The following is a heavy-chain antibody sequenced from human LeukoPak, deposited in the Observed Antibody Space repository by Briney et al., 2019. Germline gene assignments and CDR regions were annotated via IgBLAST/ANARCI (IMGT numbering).Heavy chain of an antibody. D-gene: IGHD1-14*01. CDR2: IYANGNT. V-gene: IGHV4-61*02. CDR1: GASIRGGNFH. Sequence: PSETLSLSCSVSGASIRGGNFHLSWIRQSAGKGLEWIGRIYANGNTKYSPSLKSRVKVSGDMSKNHFSLNLTSVTAADTARYFCAITTSWSLYYFDSWGQGTLVTVSS. J-gene: IGHJ4*02. CDR3: AITTSWSLYYFDS.